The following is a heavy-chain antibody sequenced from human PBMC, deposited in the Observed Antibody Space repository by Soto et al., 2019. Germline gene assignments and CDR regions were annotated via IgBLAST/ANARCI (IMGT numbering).Heavy chain of an antibody. J-gene: IGHJ4*02. CDR2: ISGSGSNT. CDR1: RLPFIIYA. V-gene: IGHV3-23*01. D-gene: IGHD5-12*01. Sequence: LRGACAASRLPFIIYAMGWVRQPPVAGLEWVSTISGSGSNTYYADYVKRRFTISRDNSKNTLYLQMNSRSAEDTAMFYSANQALIGSLEYWGQGALVTVPS. CDR3: ANQALIGSLEY.